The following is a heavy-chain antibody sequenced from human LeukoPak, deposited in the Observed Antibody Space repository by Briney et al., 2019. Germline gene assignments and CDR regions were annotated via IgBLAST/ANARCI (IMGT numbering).Heavy chain of an antibody. CDR3: ARTKGYCSSVSCYMGLDI. J-gene: IGHJ3*02. D-gene: IGHD2-2*02. CDR1: GFTFSVYA. CDR2: ISSDGSNK. V-gene: IGHV3-30-3*01. Sequence: GGSLRLSCAASGFTFSVYAMDWVRQAPGKGLEWVAVISSDGSNKYYADSVKGRFSISRDNSNNTLYLQMNSLRAEDTAVYYCARTKGYCSSVSCYMGLDIWGQGTMVTVSS.